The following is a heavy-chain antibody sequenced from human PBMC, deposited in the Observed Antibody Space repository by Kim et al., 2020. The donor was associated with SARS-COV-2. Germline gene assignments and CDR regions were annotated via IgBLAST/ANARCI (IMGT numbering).Heavy chain of an antibody. D-gene: IGHD1-1*01. V-gene: IGHV4-34*01. CDR3: ARGNWNLWWFDP. J-gene: IGHJ5*02. Sequence: DTPYLKSRVTISVDTSKNQFSLKLSSVTAADTAVYYCARGNWNLWWFDPWGQGTLVTVSS.